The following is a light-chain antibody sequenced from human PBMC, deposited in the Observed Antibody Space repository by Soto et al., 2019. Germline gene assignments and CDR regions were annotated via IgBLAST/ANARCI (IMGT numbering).Light chain of an antibody. CDR2: DAS. Sequence: DRVMTQSPDTLSTSPGERVSLSCRASQSVNHNLAWYQQKPGQAPRLLIYDASNRATGIPARFSGSGSGTEFTLTISSLQSEDFAVYYCQQYNNWPLLLTFGGGTKVDIK. CDR3: QQYNNWPLLLT. J-gene: IGKJ4*01. CDR1: QSVNHN. V-gene: IGKV3D-15*01.